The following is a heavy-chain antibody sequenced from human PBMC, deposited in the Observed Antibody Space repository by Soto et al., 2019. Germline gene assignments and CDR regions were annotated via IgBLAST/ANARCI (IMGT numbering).Heavy chain of an antibody. CDR1: GDSINSDN. D-gene: IGHD4-17*01. Sequence: HVQLQESGPGLVKPSETLSLTCSVSGDSINSDNWSWIRQSPAKGLEWIGHVSDRGAIYNNPFLKGRVPISVDTSNNQFFLNLSYVTAADTAVYYCARRNGDYPRIYYFDYWGQGIRVTVSS. J-gene: IGHJ4*02. V-gene: IGHV4-59*01. CDR2: VSDRGAI. CDR3: ARRNGDYPRIYYFDY.